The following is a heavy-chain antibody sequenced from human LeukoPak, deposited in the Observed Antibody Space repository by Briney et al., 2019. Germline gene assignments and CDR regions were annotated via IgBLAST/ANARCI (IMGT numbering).Heavy chain of an antibody. CDR2: ISDSSSYI. D-gene: IGHD6-19*01. CDR3: AKTAVTGVRAFDP. CDR1: GFTFFTYS. Sequence: GGSLRLSCEASGFTFFTYSMNWARQAPGKGLEWVSYISDSSSYIYYADSVKGRFTISRDNAKNSLYLQMNSLRAEDTAVYYCAKTAVTGVRAFDPWGQGTLVTVSS. J-gene: IGHJ5*02. V-gene: IGHV3-21*05.